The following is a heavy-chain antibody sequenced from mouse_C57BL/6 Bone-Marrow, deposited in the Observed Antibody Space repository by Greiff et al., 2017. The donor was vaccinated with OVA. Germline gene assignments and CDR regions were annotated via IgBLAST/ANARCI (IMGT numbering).Heavy chain of an antibody. CDR1: GISITTGNYR. Sequence: EVQLQQSGPGLVKPSQTVFLTCTVTGISITTGNYRWSWIRQFPGNKLEWIGYIYYSGTITYNPSLTSRTTITRDTPKNQFFLEMNSLTAEDTATYYCARDPLYSNYWYFDVWGTGTTVTVSS. J-gene: IGHJ1*03. D-gene: IGHD2-5*01. V-gene: IGHV3-5*01. CDR3: ARDPLYSNYWYFDV. CDR2: IYYSGTI.